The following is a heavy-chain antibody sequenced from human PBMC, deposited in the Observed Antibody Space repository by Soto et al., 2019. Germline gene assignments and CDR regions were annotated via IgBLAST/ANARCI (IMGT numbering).Heavy chain of an antibody. CDR3: AKDQKYYYDSSGFGY. CDR1: GFTFSSYA. CDR2: ISGSGGST. Sequence: GGSLRLSCAASGFTFSSYAMSWVRQAPGKGLEWVSAISGSGGSTYYADSVKGRFTISRDNSKNTLYLQMNSLRAEDTAVYYCAKDQKYYYDSSGFGYWGQGTLVTVSS. V-gene: IGHV3-23*01. D-gene: IGHD3-22*01. J-gene: IGHJ4*02.